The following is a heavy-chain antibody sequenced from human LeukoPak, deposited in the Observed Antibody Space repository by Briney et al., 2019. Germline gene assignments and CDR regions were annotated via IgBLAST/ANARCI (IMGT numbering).Heavy chain of an antibody. J-gene: IGHJ3*02. V-gene: IGHV1-24*01. D-gene: IGHD1-26*01. CDR2: FDPEDGET. Sequence: ASVKVSCKVSGYTLTELSMHWVRQAPGKGLEWMGGFDPEDGETIYAQKFQGRVTMTEDTSIDTAYMELSSLRSEDTAVYYCATFPLVGLKYSGSYYRAFDIWGQGTMVTVSS. CDR3: ATFPLVGLKYSGSYYRAFDI. CDR1: GYTLTELS.